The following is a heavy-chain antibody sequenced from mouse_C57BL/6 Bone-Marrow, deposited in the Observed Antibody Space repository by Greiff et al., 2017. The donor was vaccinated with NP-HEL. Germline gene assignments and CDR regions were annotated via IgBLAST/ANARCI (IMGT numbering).Heavy chain of an antibody. CDR1: GYTFTSYG. CDR2: IYPRSGNT. V-gene: IGHV1-81*01. Sequence: VQLKESGAELARPGASVKLSCKASGYTFTSYGISWVKQRTGQGLEWIGEIYPRSGNTYYNEKFKGKATLTADKSSSTAYMELRSLTSEDSAVYFCARGIYYYGSRDYWGQGTTLTVSS. J-gene: IGHJ2*01. CDR3: ARGIYYYGSRDY. D-gene: IGHD1-1*01.